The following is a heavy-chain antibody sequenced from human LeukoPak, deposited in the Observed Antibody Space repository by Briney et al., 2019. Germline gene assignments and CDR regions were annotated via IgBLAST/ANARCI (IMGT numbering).Heavy chain of an antibody. V-gene: IGHV1-46*01. D-gene: IGHD7-27*01. CDR1: GYTFTSYY. J-gene: IGHJ3*02. Sequence: ASVKVSCKASGYTFTSYYMHWVRQAPGQGLEWTGIINPSGGSTTYAQKFQGRVTVTRDTSTSTVYMELSSLRSEDTAVYYCARAPRTGDYAFDIWGQGTMATVSS. CDR3: ARAPRTGDYAFDI. CDR2: INPSGGST.